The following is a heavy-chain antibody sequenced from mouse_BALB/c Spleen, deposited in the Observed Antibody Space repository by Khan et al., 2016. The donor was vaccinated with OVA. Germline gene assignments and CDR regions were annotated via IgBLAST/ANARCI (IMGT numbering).Heavy chain of an antibody. V-gene: IGHV5-6-3*01. J-gene: IGHJ4*01. CDR3: SRDPYYYGSKYAMDY. CDR1: GFTFSNYG. CDR2: INSNGGST. D-gene: IGHD1-1*01. Sequence: EVELVESGGGLVKPGGSLKLSCAASGFTFSNYGMSWVRQTPDKRLELVATINSNGGSTYYPDTVQGRFTISRDNGKNTLFMQMSGQKYDDTAMYYCSRDPYYYGSKYAMDYWGQGTSVTVSS.